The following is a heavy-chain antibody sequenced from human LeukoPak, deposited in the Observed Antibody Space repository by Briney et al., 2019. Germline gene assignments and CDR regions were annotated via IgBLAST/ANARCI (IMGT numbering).Heavy chain of an antibody. D-gene: IGHD2-2*01. CDR1: GGSISSYY. CDR2: IYYSGST. CDR3: ARQTSCSSTSCYVRAFDI. V-gene: IGHV4-59*08. J-gene: IGHJ3*02. Sequence: KPSETLSFTCTVSGGSISSYYWSWIRQPPGKGLEWIGYIYYSGSTNYNPSLKSRVTISVDTSKNQFSLKLSSVTAADTAVYYCARQTSCSSTSCYVRAFDIWGQGTMVTVSS.